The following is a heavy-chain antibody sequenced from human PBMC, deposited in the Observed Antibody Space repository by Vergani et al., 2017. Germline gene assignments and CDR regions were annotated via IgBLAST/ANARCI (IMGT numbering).Heavy chain of an antibody. CDR3: AKDLGRYGYFDQ. V-gene: IGHV3-74*01. J-gene: IGHJ4*02. D-gene: IGHD5-18*01. CDR1: GITLRNYW. CDR2: IDSAGSST. Sequence: EVQLVESGGGLVQPGGSLTLSCAASGITLRNYWIHWVRLASGKGLEWVSRIDSAGSSTTYADSVKGRFTMSRDNVRNKVYLQMSSLRGEDTAVYYCAKDLGRYGYFDQWGQGNLVTVSS.